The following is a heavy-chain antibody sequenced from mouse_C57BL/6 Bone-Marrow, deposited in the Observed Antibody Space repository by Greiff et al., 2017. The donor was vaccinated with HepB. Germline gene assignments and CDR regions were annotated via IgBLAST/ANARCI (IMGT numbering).Heavy chain of an antibody. CDR1: GFTFSDFY. Sequence: EVNVVESGGGLVQSGRSLRLSCATSGFTFSDFYMEWVRQAPGKGLEWIAASRNKANDYTTEYSASVKGRFIVSRDTSQSILYLQMNALRAEDTAIYYCARDGYYGKGGYFDVWGTGTTVTVSS. D-gene: IGHD2-1*01. V-gene: IGHV7-1*01. CDR2: SRNKANDYTT. J-gene: IGHJ1*03. CDR3: ARDGYYGKGGYFDV.